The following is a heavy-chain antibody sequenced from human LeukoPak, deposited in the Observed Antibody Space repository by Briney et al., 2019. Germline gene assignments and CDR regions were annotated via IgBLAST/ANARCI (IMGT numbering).Heavy chain of an antibody. Sequence: HPGGSLRLSCAASGFTFDDYAMHWVRQAPGKGLEWVSGISWNSGGIGYADSVKGRFTISRDNAKNSLYLQMNSLRAEDTALYYCAKDMVRGVLGYFDYWGQGTLVTVSS. CDR1: GFTFDDYA. V-gene: IGHV3-9*01. J-gene: IGHJ4*02. CDR2: ISWNSGGI. D-gene: IGHD3-10*01. CDR3: AKDMVRGVLGYFDY.